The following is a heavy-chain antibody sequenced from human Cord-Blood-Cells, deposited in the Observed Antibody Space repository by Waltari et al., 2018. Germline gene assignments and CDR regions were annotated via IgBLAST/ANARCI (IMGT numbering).Heavy chain of an antibody. V-gene: IGHV5-51*01. CDR3: ARHVGIGEAFDI. Sequence: EVQLVKSGAEVKKPGESLKISCQGSGYRFTSYCIGWLRQMPGKGLEWMGFIYPVDSDTRYSPSFQGQVTISADKSISTAYLQWSSLKASDTAMYYCARHVGIGEAFDIWGQGTMVTVSS. D-gene: IGHD3-10*01. J-gene: IGHJ3*02. CDR2: IYPVDSDT. CDR1: GYRFTSYC.